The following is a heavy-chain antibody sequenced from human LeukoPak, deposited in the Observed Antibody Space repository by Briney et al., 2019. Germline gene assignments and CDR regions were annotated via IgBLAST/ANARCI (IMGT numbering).Heavy chain of an antibody. J-gene: IGHJ4*02. CDR2: IYSGERT. V-gene: IGHV3-53*01. D-gene: IGHD3-3*01. Sequence: GGSLRLSCVASGFIVSSNYMSWVRQAPGKGLEWVSIIYSGERTYYADSVKGRFTISRDNSKSTLYLQMNSLRAEDTAVYYCARDQGLWVGFWSGYYDLWGQGTLVTVSS. CDR1: GFIVSSNY. CDR3: ARDQGLWVGFWSGYYDL.